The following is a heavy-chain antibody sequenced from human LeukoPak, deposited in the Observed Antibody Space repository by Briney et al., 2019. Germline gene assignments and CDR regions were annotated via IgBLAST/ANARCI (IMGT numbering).Heavy chain of an antibody. Sequence: GGSLRLSCAASGFTFSDYYMSWIRQAPGKGLEWLSYISGNGGVIQYADSVKGRFTVSRDNAKNLLYLQMDSLRVEDTAIYYCARDPRTVRIWGQGTLVTVSS. V-gene: IGHV3-11*04. CDR2: ISGNGGVI. D-gene: IGHD1-1*01. CDR3: ARDPRTVRI. J-gene: IGHJ4*02. CDR1: GFTFSDYY.